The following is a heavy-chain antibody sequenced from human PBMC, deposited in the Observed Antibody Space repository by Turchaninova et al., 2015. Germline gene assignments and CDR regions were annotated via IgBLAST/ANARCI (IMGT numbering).Heavy chain of an antibody. V-gene: IGHV1-18*04. J-gene: IGHJ6*02. CDR1: WYPLTRDR. CDR2: ISDNNGNT. CDR3: ARAGVNSYYYGMDV. Sequence: QVPPVPSGAEVKRVGPNVEMLSRVTWYPLTRDRRGGGGQAPGQGLEGMRWISDNNGNTNDAQKLQGRVTMTTDTSTSTAYMELRSLRSDDTAVYYCARAGVNSYYYGMDVWGQGTTVTVSS. D-gene: IGHD1-14*01.